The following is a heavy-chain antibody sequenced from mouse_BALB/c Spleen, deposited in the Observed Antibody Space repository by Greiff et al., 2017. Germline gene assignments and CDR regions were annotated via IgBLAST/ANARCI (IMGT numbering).Heavy chain of an antibody. CDR2: ISYSGST. CDR1: GDSITSGY. V-gene: IGHV3-8*02. D-gene: IGHD2-1*01. CDR3: ARSDGNYVSPSYYFDY. Sequence: VQLKESGPSLVKPSQTLSLTCSVTGDSITSGYWNWIRKFPGNKLEYMGYISYSGSTYYNPSLKSRISITRDTSKNQYYLQLNSVTTEDTATYYCARSDGNYVSPSYYFDYWGQGTTLTVSS. J-gene: IGHJ2*01.